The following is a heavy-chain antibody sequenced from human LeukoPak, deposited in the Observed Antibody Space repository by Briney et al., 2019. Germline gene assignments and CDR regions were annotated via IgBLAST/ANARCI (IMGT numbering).Heavy chain of an antibody. J-gene: IGHJ3*02. Sequence: SETLSLTCTVSGGSISSSSYYWSWIRQPPGKGLEWIGYIYYSGSTNYNPSLKSRVTISIDTSKNQFSLKLSSVTAADTAVYYCVRELSCSGGSCLHAFDIWGQGTMVTVSS. CDR3: VRELSCSGGSCLHAFDI. CDR2: IYYSGST. V-gene: IGHV4-61*01. CDR1: GGSISSSSYY. D-gene: IGHD2-15*01.